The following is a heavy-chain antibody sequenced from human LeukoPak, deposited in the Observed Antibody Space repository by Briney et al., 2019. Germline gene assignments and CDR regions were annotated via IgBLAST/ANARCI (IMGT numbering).Heavy chain of an antibody. D-gene: IGHD3-9*01. CDR3: ARDQPPPSYDILAGYFRGNWFDP. Sequence: GGSLRLSCAASGFTFSSYWMSWVRQAPGKGLEWVVNIKQDGSAKYYVDSVKGRFTISRDNAKNSLYLQMNSLRAEDTAVYYCARDQPPPSYDILAGYFRGNWFDPWGQGTLVTVSS. V-gene: IGHV3-7*01. CDR1: GFTFSSYW. CDR2: IKQDGSAK. J-gene: IGHJ5*02.